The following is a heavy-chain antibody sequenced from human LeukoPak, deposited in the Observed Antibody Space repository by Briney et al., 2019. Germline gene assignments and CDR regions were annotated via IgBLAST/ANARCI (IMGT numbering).Heavy chain of an antibody. V-gene: IGHV1-8*01. CDR3: AVRLSYCGGDCYKFDP. J-gene: IGHJ5*02. CDR1: GCTFTSYD. D-gene: IGHD2-21*02. Sequence: ASVKVSCKASGCTFTSYDINWVRQATGQGLEWMGWMNPNSGNTGYAQKFQGRVTMTRNTSISTAYMELSSLRSEDTAVYCCAVRLSYCGGDCYKFDPWGQGTLVTVSS. CDR2: MNPNSGNT.